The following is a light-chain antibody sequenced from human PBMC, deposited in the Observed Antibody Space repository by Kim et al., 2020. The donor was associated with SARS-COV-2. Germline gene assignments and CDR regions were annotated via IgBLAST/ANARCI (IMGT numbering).Light chain of an antibody. Sequence: GQRVTISGSGSSSNLAGNSVNWYQQGPGSAPKVLIYATDQRPSGVPDRISGSKSGTSASLAISGLLSDDEGDYYCAAWDDSLKMHVFGPGTRVSVL. CDR3: AAWDDSLKMHV. V-gene: IGLV1-44*01. J-gene: IGLJ1*01. CDR2: ATD. CDR1: SSNLAGNS.